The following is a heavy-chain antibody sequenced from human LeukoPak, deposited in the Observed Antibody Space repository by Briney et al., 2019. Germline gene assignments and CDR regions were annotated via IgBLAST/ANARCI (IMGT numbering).Heavy chain of an antibody. Sequence: ASVKVSCKASGYTCTGYYMHWVRRAPGQGREWMGWINPNSGGTNYAQKFQGRVTMTRDTSISTAYMELNSRPSEATAMYYGARRCPGACRGADLWGRGALVTVSS. CDR1: GYTCTGYY. CDR2: INPNSGGT. J-gene: IGHJ2*01. CDR3: ARRCPGACRGADL. D-gene: IGHD3-10*01. V-gene: IGHV1-2*02.